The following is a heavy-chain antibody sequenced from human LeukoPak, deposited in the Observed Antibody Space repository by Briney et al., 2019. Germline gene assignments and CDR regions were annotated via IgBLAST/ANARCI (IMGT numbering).Heavy chain of an antibody. CDR1: GGSISSYY. CDR2: IYHSGST. D-gene: IGHD6-13*01. Sequence: PSETLSLTCTVSGGSISSYYWSWIRQPPGKGLEWIVYIYHSGSTNHNPSLKSRVTISVDTSKNQFSLKLSSVTAADTAVYYCARRIAEYDYWGQGTLVTVSS. V-gene: IGHV4-59*08. CDR3: ARRIAEYDY. J-gene: IGHJ4*02.